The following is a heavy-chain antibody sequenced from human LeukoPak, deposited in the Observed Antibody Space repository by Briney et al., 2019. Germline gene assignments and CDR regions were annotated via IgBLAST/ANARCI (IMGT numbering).Heavy chain of an antibody. CDR2: INHSGSS. V-gene: IGHV4-34*01. D-gene: IGHD6-19*01. CDR3: ARGPKGCGWFLNY. CDR1: GFTFSSYA. Sequence: PGGSLRLSCAASGFTFSSYAMSWVRQAPGKGLEWIGEINHSGSSNYNPSLKSRVTISGDTSKNQFSLNLSSVTAADTAVYYCARGPKGCGWFLNYWSQGTMVTVSS. J-gene: IGHJ4*02.